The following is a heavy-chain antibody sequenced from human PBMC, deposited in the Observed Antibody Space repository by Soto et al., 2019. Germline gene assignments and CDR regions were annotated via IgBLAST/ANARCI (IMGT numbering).Heavy chain of an antibody. V-gene: IGHV3-7*05. Sequence: PGGSLRLSCAASGFTFSSYWMSWVRQAPGKGLEWVANIKQDGSEKYYVDSVKGRFTISRDNAKNSLYLKMNSLRAEDTAVYYCARDCGIWWYDFDYRGQGTLVTVSS. D-gene: IGHD2-15*01. CDR2: IKQDGSEK. CDR1: GFTFSSYW. CDR3: ARDCGIWWYDFDY. J-gene: IGHJ4*02.